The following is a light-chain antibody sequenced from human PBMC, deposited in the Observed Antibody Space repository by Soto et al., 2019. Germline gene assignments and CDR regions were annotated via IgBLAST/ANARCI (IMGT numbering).Light chain of an antibody. V-gene: IGKV1-9*01. CDR1: QGISSS. Sequence: DIQLTQSPSSLSASVGDRVTITCRASQGISSSLAWYQQKPGKATKLLIYAASTLQSGVPSRFSGSGSGTEFTLTISSLEPEDFATYYCQQLNTYPPNTFGQGTRLEIK. CDR3: QQLNTYPPNT. CDR2: AAS. J-gene: IGKJ5*01.